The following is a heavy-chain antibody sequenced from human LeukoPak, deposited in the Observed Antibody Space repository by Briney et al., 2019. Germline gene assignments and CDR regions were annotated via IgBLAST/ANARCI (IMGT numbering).Heavy chain of an antibody. Sequence: QSGGSLRLSCAASGFTFSNYAMTWVRQAPGKGLEWVAGISYDGRSKEYVDSVKGRFTISRDNSKNTLYLQMNSLRAEDTAVYYCAKDRGYSHGFDYWGQGTLLTVSS. CDR1: GFTFSNYA. D-gene: IGHD5-18*01. J-gene: IGHJ4*02. CDR3: AKDRGYSHGFDY. CDR2: ISYDGRSK. V-gene: IGHV3-30*18.